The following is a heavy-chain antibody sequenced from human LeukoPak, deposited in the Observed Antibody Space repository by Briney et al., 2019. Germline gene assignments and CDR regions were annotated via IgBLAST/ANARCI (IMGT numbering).Heavy chain of an antibody. J-gene: IGHJ4*02. CDR2: IWYDGSNK. Sequence: PGRSLRLSCAASGFTFRSYGMHWVRQAPGKGLEWVAVIWYDGSNKYYADSVKGRFTISRDNSKNTLYLQMNSLRAEDTAVYYCARPTYSGSYYWFDYWGQGTLVTVSS. D-gene: IGHD1-26*01. V-gene: IGHV3-33*01. CDR1: GFTFRSYG. CDR3: ARPTYSGSYYWFDY.